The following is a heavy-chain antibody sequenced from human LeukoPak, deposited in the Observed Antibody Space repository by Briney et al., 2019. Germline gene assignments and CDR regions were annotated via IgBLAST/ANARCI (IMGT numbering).Heavy chain of an antibody. Sequence: SGPTLVNPTQTLTLTCTFSGFSLSTGGMGVGWIRQPPGKALEWLAFIFWDDNEHYSPSLKNRLTITKDTSKNQEILTMTNMDPVDTATYYCSHRHNLGVTGPVVTFDSWGQGTLVTVSS. J-gene: IGHJ5*01. CDR2: IFWDDNE. D-gene: IGHD2-21*02. V-gene: IGHV2-5*02. CDR3: SHRHNLGVTGPVVTFDS. CDR1: GFSLSTGGMG.